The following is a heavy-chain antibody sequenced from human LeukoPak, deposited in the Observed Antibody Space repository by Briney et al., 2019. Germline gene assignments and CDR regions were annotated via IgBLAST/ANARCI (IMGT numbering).Heavy chain of an antibody. J-gene: IGHJ4*02. CDR3: AKDQRFGDLDDY. D-gene: IGHD3-10*01. Sequence: GGSLRLSCTTSGFTFSDYATSWVRQAPGKGLEWVSSISGSAITTYYADSVKGRFAISRDNSKNTLYLQMTSLRAEDTAVYYCAKDQRFGDLDDYRGQGTLVT. CDR2: ISGSAITT. CDR1: GFTFSDYA. V-gene: IGHV3-23*01.